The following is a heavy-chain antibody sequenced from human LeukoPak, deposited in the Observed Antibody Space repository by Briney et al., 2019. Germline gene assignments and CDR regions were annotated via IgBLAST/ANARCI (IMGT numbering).Heavy chain of an antibody. CDR2: IRSDPFGGTT. CDR3: TLYDSSGYLPEN. D-gene: IGHD3-22*01. J-gene: IGHJ4*02. V-gene: IGHV3-49*04. Sequence: GGSLRLSCAASGFTFSSYAMSWVRQAPGKGLEWVAFIRSDPFGGTTEYAASVKGRFTISRDDSKTIAYLQMNSLKTEDTAVYYCTLYDSSGYLPENWGQGTLVTVSS. CDR1: GFTFSSYA.